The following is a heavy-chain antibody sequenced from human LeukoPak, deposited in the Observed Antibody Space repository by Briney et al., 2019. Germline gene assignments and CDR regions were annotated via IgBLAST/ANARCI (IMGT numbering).Heavy chain of an antibody. CDR2: INSDGSST. CDR3: ARGPNFSGWLDY. Sequence: GGSLRLFCAASGFTFSSYWMHWVRQAPGKGLVWVSRINSDGSSTSYADSVKGRFTISRDNAKNTLYLQMNSLRAEDTAVYYCARGPNFSGWLDYWGQGTLVTVSS. J-gene: IGHJ4*02. D-gene: IGHD6-19*01. V-gene: IGHV3-74*01. CDR1: GFTFSSYW.